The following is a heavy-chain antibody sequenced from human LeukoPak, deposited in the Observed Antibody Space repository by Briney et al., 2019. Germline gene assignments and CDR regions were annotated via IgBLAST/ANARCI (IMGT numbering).Heavy chain of an antibody. J-gene: IGHJ4*02. Sequence: SETLSLTCTVSGGSISSYYWSWIRQPPGKGLEWIGYIYYSGSTNYNPSLKSRVTISVDTSKNQFSLKLSSVTAADTAVYYCARGIGGGYDDAGYWGQGTLVTVSS. CDR2: IYYSGST. D-gene: IGHD5-12*01. CDR1: GGSISSYY. V-gene: IGHV4-59*01. CDR3: ARGIGGGYDDAGY.